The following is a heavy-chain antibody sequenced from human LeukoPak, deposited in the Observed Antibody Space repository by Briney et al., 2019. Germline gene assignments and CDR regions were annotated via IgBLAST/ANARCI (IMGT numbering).Heavy chain of an antibody. CDR2: INPNNGGT. Sequence: ASVKVSCKASGYTFTDLTEYYIHWVRQAPGQGLEWMGWINPNNGGTKYAQKFQGRVTMTRDMSMNTAYMELSSLTSDDTAVYYCARRLAGSSEGYEFWGQGPLVTVSS. V-gene: IGHV1-2*02. J-gene: IGHJ4*02. CDR3: ARRLAGSSEGYEF. CDR1: GYTFTDLTEYY. D-gene: IGHD6-6*01.